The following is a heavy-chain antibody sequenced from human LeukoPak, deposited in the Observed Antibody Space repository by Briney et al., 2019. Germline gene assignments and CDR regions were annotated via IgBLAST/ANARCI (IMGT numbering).Heavy chain of an antibody. V-gene: IGHV3-66*01. CDR2: LYSGGTT. D-gene: IGHD3-10*01. Sequence: EGSLRLSCAASGFSVSSKYMSWVRQAPGKGLDWVSVLYSGGTTYYADSVKGRFTISRDNSKNTLYLQMNSLRAEDTAVCYCAREDHYGSGFDYWGQGTLVTVSS. CDR3: AREDHYGSGFDY. J-gene: IGHJ4*02. CDR1: GFSVSSKY.